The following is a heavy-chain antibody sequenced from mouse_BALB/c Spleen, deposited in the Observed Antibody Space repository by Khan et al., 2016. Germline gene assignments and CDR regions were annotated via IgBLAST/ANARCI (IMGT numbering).Heavy chain of an antibody. CDR3: ARASLSYGSSYWYFDV. Sequence: QVQLKESGAELVKPGTSVKLSCKASGYNFTSYWINWVKLRPGQGLEWIGDIYPGSGSTNYNEKFKSKATLTVDTSSSTAYMQLSSLASEDSAIYYFARASLSYGSSYWYFDVWGAGTTVTVSS. CDR2: IYPGSGST. V-gene: IGHV1-55*01. D-gene: IGHD1-1*01. CDR1: GYNFTSYW. J-gene: IGHJ1*01.